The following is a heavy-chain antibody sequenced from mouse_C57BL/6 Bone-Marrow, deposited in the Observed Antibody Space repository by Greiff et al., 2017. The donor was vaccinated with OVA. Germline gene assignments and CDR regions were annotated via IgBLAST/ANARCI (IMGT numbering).Heavy chain of an antibody. CDR3: ARGPLYYFDY. J-gene: IGHJ2*01. Sequence: EVMLVESGGGLVQPGGSLSLSCAASGFTFTDYYMSWVRQPPGKALEWVGFIRNKGNGYTTEYSASVKGRFTISRDNSKSILYHQMNALRAEDSATYYCARGPLYYFDYWGQGTTLTVSS. CDR1: GFTFTDYY. CDR2: IRNKGNGYTT. V-gene: IGHV7-3*01.